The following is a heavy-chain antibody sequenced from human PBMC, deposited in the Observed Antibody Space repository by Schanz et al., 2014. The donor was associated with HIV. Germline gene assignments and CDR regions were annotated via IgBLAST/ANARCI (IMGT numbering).Heavy chain of an antibody. D-gene: IGHD1-26*01. V-gene: IGHV1-8*01. CDR3: ATGPKWAGVMDI. CDR2: MNPSTENA. Sequence: QVQLVQSGAEVKKPGASVKVACKAYGYTFINYDIHWGRQASGLGLEWMGWMNPSTENAGYAQMCEPTITLNRATTTYIAHLKVDSQKSEDTSVYYCATGPKWAGVMDIWGQGTTVIVSS. J-gene: IGHJ6*02. CDR1: GYTFINYD.